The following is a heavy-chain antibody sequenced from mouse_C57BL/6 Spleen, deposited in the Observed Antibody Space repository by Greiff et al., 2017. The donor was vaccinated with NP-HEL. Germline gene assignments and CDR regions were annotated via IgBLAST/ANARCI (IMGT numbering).Heavy chain of an antibody. CDR3: ARGHYGSSYYWYFDV. D-gene: IGHD1-1*01. Sequence: EVKLVESGGGLVKPGGSLKLSCAASGFTFSSYAMSWVRQTPEKRLEWVATISDGGSYTYYPDNVKGRFTISRDNAKNNLYLQMSHLKSEDTAMYYCARGHYGSSYYWYFDVWGTGTTVTVSS. CDR2: ISDGGSYT. J-gene: IGHJ1*03. CDR1: GFTFSSYA. V-gene: IGHV5-4*03.